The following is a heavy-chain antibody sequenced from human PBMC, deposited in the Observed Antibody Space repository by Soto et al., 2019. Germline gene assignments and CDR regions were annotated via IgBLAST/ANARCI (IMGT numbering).Heavy chain of an antibody. V-gene: IGHV3-23*01. CDR1: GFTFSSYA. Sequence: GSLRLSCAASGFTFSSYAMSWVRQAPGQGLEWVSTISGGGDSTYYADSVKGRFSISRDNSRNTLYLQMSSLRADDTAVYYCAKDPYYGGNRDYFDYWGQGALVTVS. J-gene: IGHJ4*02. CDR3: AKDPYYGGNRDYFDY. CDR2: ISGGGDST. D-gene: IGHD4-17*01.